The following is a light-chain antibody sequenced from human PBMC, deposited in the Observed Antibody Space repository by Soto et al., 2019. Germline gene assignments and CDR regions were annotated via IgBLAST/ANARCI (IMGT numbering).Light chain of an antibody. V-gene: IGLV2-14*01. CDR2: DVS. CDR3: CSYTTSNTRQIV. Sequence: QSVLAQPGSVSGAPGKSDHPSFPGKSSEAGGYNYVSWYQQHPGKAPKFMIYDVSNRPSGVSNRFSGSKSGNTASLTISGLQAEDEADYYCCSYTTSNTRQIVFGTGTKVTVL. CDR1: SSEAGGYNY. J-gene: IGLJ1*01.